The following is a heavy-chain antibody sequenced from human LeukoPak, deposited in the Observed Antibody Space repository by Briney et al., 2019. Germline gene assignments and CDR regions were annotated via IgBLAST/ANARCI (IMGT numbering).Heavy chain of an antibody. J-gene: IGHJ5*02. Sequence: SETLSLTCAVYGESFSGYYWSWIRQPPGKGLEWIGEINHSGSTNYNPSLKSRVTISVDTSKNQFSLKLSSVTAADTAVYYCARGADKGWFDPWGQGTLVTVSS. CDR3: ARGADKGWFDP. D-gene: IGHD3-9*01. V-gene: IGHV4-34*01. CDR1: GESFSGYY. CDR2: INHSGST.